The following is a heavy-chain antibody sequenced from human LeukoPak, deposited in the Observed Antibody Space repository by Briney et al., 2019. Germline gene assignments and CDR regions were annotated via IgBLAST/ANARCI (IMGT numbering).Heavy chain of an antibody. CDR3: AKDGGITMVRGGLGD. Sequence: GGSLRLSCAASEFSVGSNYMTWVRQAPGKGLEWVSLIYSGGSTYYADSVKGRFTISRDNSKNTLYLQMNSLRAEDTAVYYCAKDGGITMVRGGLGDWGQGTLVTVSS. CDR2: IYSGGST. D-gene: IGHD3-10*01. CDR1: EFSVGSNY. J-gene: IGHJ4*02. V-gene: IGHV3-66*02.